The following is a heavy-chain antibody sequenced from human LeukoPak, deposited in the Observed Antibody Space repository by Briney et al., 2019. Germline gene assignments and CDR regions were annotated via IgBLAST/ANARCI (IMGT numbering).Heavy chain of an antibody. J-gene: IGHJ4*02. V-gene: IGHV3-11*04. CDR2: ISSSGSTI. CDR3: ARDRNPYDSSGYFDY. D-gene: IGHD3-22*01. CDR1: GFTFSDYY. Sequence: GGSLRLSCAASGFTFSDYYMSWIRQAPGKGLEWVSYISSSGSTIYYADSVKGRFTISRDNAKNSLYLQMNSLRAEDTAVYYCARDRNPYDSSGYFDYWGQGTLSPSPQ.